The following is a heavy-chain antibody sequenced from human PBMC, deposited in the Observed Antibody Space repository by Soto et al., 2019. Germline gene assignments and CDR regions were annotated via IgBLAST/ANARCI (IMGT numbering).Heavy chain of an antibody. CDR2: MNPNSGNT. Sequence: QVQLVQSGAEVKKPGASVKVSCKASGYTFTSYDINWVRQATGQGLEWMGWMNPNSGNTGYAQKFQGRVTMTRNTSIRTPYMELSSLRSEDTAVYYCALVFCSGGSCYFFDIGGQGKMVPVSS. D-gene: IGHD2-15*01. CDR1: GYTFTSYD. CDR3: ALVFCSGGSCYFFDI. V-gene: IGHV1-8*01. J-gene: IGHJ3*02.